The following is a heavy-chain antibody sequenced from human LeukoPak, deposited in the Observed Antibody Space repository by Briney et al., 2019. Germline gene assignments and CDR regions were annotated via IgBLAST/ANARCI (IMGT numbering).Heavy chain of an antibody. J-gene: IGHJ6*02. V-gene: IGHV1-69*13. CDR2: IIPIFGTA. Sequence: ASVKVSCKASGGTFSSYAISWVRQAPGQGLEWMGGIIPIFGTANYAQKFQGRVTITADESTSTAYMELSSLRSEDTAVYYCARVSLGNEPGSPQNYYYYGMDVWGQGTTVTVSS. CDR1: GGTFSSYA. CDR3: ARVSLGNEPGSPQNYYYYGMDV.